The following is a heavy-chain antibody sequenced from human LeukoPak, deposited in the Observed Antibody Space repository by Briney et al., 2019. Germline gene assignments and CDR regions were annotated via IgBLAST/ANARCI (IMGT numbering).Heavy chain of an antibody. V-gene: IGHV3-23*01. Sequence: GGSLRLSCAASGFTFSSYAMNWVRQAPGKGLEWVSVINDSGGSTFYADSVKGRFTISRDNSKNTLYLQMSGLRAEDTAVYYCAKGGITMIVVVIQYYFDYWGQGTLVTVSS. J-gene: IGHJ4*02. CDR3: AKGGITMIVVVIQYYFDY. CDR2: INDSGGST. CDR1: GFTFSSYA. D-gene: IGHD3-22*01.